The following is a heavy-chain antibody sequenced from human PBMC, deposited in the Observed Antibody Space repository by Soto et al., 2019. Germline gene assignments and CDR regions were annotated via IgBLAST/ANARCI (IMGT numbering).Heavy chain of an antibody. J-gene: IGHJ3*02. V-gene: IGHV3-53*01. Sequence: GGSLRLSCAASGFTVGSNYMGWVRQAPGKGLEWVSVIYSGGSTYYADSVKGRFTISRDNSKHMVYLQMNSLRAEDTAVYYCARAYYYDSSGYPNAFDMWGQGTMVTVSS. CDR2: IYSGGST. CDR3: ARAYYYDSSGYPNAFDM. CDR1: GFTVGSNY. D-gene: IGHD3-22*01.